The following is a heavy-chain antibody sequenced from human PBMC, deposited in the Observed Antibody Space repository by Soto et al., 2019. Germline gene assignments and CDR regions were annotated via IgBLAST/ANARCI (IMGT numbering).Heavy chain of an antibody. J-gene: IGHJ4*02. Sequence: QVQLVQSGAEVKKPGSSVKVSCKASGGTFSSYTISWVRQAPGQGLEWMGRIIPILGIANYAQKFQGRVTITADKSTSTAYMELSSLRSEDTAVYYCARGNITMVGGAHFDYWGEGTLVTVSS. CDR3: ARGNITMVGGAHFDY. CDR1: GGTFSSYT. V-gene: IGHV1-69*02. CDR2: IIPILGIA. D-gene: IGHD3-10*01.